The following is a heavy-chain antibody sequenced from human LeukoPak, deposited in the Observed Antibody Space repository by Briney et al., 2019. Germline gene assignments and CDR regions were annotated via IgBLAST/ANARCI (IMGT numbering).Heavy chain of an antibody. Sequence: ASVKVSCKASGGTFSSYAISWVRQAPGQGLEWMGGIIPIFGTANYAQKFQGRVTITADKSTSTAYMELSSLRSEDTAVYYCAAGGVNYYDSSGSHDGDYWGQGTLVSVSS. CDR1: GGTFSSYA. V-gene: IGHV1-69*06. CDR2: IIPIFGTA. CDR3: AAGGVNYYDSSGSHDGDY. J-gene: IGHJ4*02. D-gene: IGHD3-22*01.